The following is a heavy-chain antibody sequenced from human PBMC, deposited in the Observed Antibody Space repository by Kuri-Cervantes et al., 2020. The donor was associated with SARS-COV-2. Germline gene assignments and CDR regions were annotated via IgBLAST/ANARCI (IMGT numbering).Heavy chain of an antibody. CDR1: GYTLTELS. J-gene: IGHJ6*03. V-gene: IGHV1-24*01. CDR2: FDPEDGET. CDR3: ATWSGYYYYMDV. Sequence: ASVKVSCKASGYTLTELSMHWVRQAPGKGLEWMGGFDPEDGETIYAQKFQGRVTMTEDTSTDTAYMELSSLRSEDTAVYYCATWSGYYYYMDVWGKGTTVTVSS. D-gene: IGHD3-3*01.